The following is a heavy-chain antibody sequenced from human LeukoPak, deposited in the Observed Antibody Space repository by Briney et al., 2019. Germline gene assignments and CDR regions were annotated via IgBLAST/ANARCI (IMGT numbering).Heavy chain of an antibody. CDR1: GYIFTSYG. D-gene: IGHD3-10*01. CDR3: ARAILYYGSVNIDY. CDR2: ISVYNGNT. J-gene: IGHJ4*02. V-gene: IGHV1-18*01. Sequence: ASVKVSCKASGYIFTSYGISWVRQAPGQGLEWMGWISVYNGNTKYAQKFQGRVTMTKDTSTSTAYMELRSLRSDDTAVYYCARAILYYGSVNIDYWGQGTLVTVSS.